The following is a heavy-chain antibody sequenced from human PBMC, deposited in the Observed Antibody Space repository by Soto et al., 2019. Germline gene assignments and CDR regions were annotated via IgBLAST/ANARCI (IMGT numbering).Heavy chain of an antibody. CDR2: IIPIPDIT. J-gene: IGHJ3*01. CDR3: ARDRITTRGDAFDL. D-gene: IGHD3-22*01. Sequence: QVQLVQSGAEVRKPGSSVKVSCKAPGGTFSTYIISWVRQAPGQGLEWMGRIIPIPDITNYAQKFQGRVTVTADRSTSTADMELTSLKSEDTAGYYCARDRITTRGDAFDLWGQGTMVTVSS. V-gene: IGHV1-69*08. CDR1: GGTFSTYI.